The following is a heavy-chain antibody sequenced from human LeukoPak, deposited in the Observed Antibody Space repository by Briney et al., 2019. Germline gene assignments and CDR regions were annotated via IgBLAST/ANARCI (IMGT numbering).Heavy chain of an antibody. V-gene: IGHV3-30*03. D-gene: IGHD4-17*01. CDR1: GITFSSSG. Sequence: GRSLRLSCAASGITFSSSGMHWVRQAPGKGLDWVAIISHDGSNKYYADSVKGRFTISRDNSKNTLYLQMNSLRAEDTAVYYCATYGDYDFDYWGQGTLVTVSS. J-gene: IGHJ4*02. CDR3: ATYGDYDFDY. CDR2: ISHDGSNK.